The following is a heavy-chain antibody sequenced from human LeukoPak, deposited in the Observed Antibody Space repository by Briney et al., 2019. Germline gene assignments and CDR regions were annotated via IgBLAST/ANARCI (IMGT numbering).Heavy chain of an antibody. V-gene: IGHV3-11*04. Sequence: GGSLRLSCAASGFTFSDYYMSWIRQAPGKGLEWVSCISSSGSSIYYADSVKGRFTISRDNAKNALYLQMNSLRAEDTAVYYCAREGWYSSSPRWFDSWGQGTLVTVS. CDR2: ISSSGSSI. D-gene: IGHD6-6*01. CDR1: GFTFSDYY. CDR3: AREGWYSSSPRWFDS. J-gene: IGHJ5*01.